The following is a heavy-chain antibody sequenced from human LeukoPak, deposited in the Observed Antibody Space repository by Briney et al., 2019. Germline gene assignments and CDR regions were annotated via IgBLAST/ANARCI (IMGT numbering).Heavy chain of an antibody. Sequence: PGGSLRLSCAASGFTFSSYGMHWVRQAPGKGLEWVAVIWYDGSNKYYADSVKGRFTISRDNSKNTLYLQMNSLRAEDTAVCYCARGASGYDILTGRYYYGMDVWGQGTTVTVSS. CDR3: ARGASGYDILTGRYYYGMDV. CDR1: GFTFSSYG. V-gene: IGHV3-33*01. D-gene: IGHD3-9*01. CDR2: IWYDGSNK. J-gene: IGHJ6*02.